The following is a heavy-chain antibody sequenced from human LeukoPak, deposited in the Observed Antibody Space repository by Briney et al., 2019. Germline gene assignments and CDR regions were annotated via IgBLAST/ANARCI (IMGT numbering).Heavy chain of an antibody. V-gene: IGHV4-4*07. CDR3: ARDPDSNYWFDP. J-gene: IGHJ5*02. CDR1: GASISRYY. CDR2: VYTSGGT. D-gene: IGHD1-1*01. Sequence: SETLSLTCTVSGASISRYYWNCIRQPAGKGLEWIGRVYTSGGTDYNPSLKSRVTMSVDTSKNQFSLRLDSVTAADTAVYYCARDPDSNYWFDPWGQGTLVTVSS.